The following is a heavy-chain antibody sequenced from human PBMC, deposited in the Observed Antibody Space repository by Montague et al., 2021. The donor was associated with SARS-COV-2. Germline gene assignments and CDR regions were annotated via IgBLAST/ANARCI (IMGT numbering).Heavy chain of an antibody. Sequence: LSLSASGFTFSSYEMNWVRQAPGKGLEWVSYISSSGSTIYYADSVKGRFTISRDNAKNSLYLQMNSLRAEDTAVYYCARDGGSRCDSSGYCPYYSYGMDVWGQGTTVTVSS. CDR3: ARDGGSRCDSSGYCPYYSYGMDV. J-gene: IGHJ6*02. D-gene: IGHD3-22*01. CDR2: ISSSGSTI. CDR1: GFTFSSYE. V-gene: IGHV3-48*03.